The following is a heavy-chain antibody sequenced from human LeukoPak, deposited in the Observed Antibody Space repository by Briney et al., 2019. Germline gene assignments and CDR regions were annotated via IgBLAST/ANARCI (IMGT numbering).Heavy chain of an antibody. J-gene: IGHJ4*02. CDR2: ISYDGSNK. D-gene: IGHD2-2*01. CDR3: AKVREVVPAAFYFDY. V-gene: IGHV3-30*18. CDR1: GFTFSSYG. Sequence: GGSLRLSCAASGFTFSSYGMHWVRQAPGKGLEWVAVISYDGSNKYYADSVKGRFTISRDNSKNTLYLQMNSLRAEDTAVYYCAKVREVVPAAFYFDYWGQGTLVTVSS.